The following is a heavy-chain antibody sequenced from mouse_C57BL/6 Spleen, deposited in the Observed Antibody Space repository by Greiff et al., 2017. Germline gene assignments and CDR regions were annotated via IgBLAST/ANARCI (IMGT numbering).Heavy chain of an antibody. CDR1: GYTFTDYY. Sequence: EVQLKQSGPELVKPGASVKISCKASGYTFTDYYMNWVKQSHGKSLEWIGQINPDDGDTSYNEKFKGKATLTGDKSSSTAYMELRSLASEDSAGYYSTSRDSGFAYWGQGTLVTVSA. V-gene: IGHV1-26*01. CDR3: TSRDSGFAY. D-gene: IGHD3-3*01. CDR2: INPDDGDT. J-gene: IGHJ3*01.